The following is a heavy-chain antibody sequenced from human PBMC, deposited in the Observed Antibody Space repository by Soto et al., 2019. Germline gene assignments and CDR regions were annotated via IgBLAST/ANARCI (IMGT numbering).Heavy chain of an antibody. CDR2: IIPIFGTA. J-gene: IGHJ6*02. Sequence: QVQLVQSGAEVKKPGSSVKVSCKASGGTFSSYAISWVRQAPGQGLEWMGGIIPIFGTANYAQKFQGRVTITADEPTSTAYMELSSLRSEDTAVYYCARARTTVVTIDYYYYYGMDVWGQGTTVTVSS. CDR1: GGTFSSYA. CDR3: ARARTTVVTIDYYYYYGMDV. D-gene: IGHD4-17*01. V-gene: IGHV1-69*01.